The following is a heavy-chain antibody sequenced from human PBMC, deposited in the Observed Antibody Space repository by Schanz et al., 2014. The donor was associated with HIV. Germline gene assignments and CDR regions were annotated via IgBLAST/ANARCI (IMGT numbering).Heavy chain of an antibody. V-gene: IGHV3-23*01. J-gene: IGHJ4*02. D-gene: IGHD4-17*01. CDR3: ATAAVTDYSDN. Sequence: EVPLLESGGGLIQPGGSQRLFCAASGLTFSSHPMAWVRQAPGRGLEWVASIGGTGASTYYADFAKGRFTISRDNSKNTLYLQMNSLRGEDTAVYYCATAAVTDYSDNWGQGTKVTVSS. CDR1: GLTFSSHP. CDR2: IGGTGAST.